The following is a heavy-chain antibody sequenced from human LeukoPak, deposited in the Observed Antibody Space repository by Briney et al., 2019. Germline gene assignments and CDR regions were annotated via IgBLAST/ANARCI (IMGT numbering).Heavy chain of an antibody. J-gene: IGHJ4*02. CDR1: GASIGSHY. V-gene: IGHV4-59*08. CDR3: ARHDKYASSSPFDY. D-gene: IGHD2-2*01. Sequence: PSETLSLTCSVSGASIGSHYWSWVRQFPGKELEWIGYMSYSGTTTYNPSLMSRITISVDTAKNQLSLDLSSVTAADTAVYYCARHDKYASSSPFDYWGQGTLVTVSS. CDR2: MSYSGTT.